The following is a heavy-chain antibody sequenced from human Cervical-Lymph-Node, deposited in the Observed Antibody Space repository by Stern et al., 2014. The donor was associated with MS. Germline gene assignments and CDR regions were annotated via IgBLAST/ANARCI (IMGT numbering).Heavy chain of an antibody. J-gene: IGHJ3*02. CDR2: INAKSGVT. CDR3: ARELNWNDIFTNVFDI. Sequence: VQLVESGAEVKKPGASLKVSCKASGYTFSDHYMHWVRQAPGQGLEWMGWINAKSGVTNYAQKFQGRVTMTRATSISTAYMELSSLRSDDTAVYYCARELNWNDIFTNVFDIWGQGTMVTVSS. D-gene: IGHD1-20*01. V-gene: IGHV1-2*02. CDR1: GYTFSDHY.